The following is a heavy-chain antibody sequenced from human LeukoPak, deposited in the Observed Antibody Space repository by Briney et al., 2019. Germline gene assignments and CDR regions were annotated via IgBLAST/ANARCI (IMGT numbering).Heavy chain of an antibody. CDR3: AREPRDGYNSLDY. CDR2: IYTSGST. J-gene: IGHJ4*02. D-gene: IGHD5-24*01. CDR1: GGSISSTNYY. V-gene: IGHV4-61*02. Sequence: SQTLSLTWTVSGGSISSTNYYWSWIRQPAGKGLEWIGRIYTSGSTNYNPSLKSRVTISVDTSKNQFSLKLSSVTAADTAVYYCAREPRDGYNSLDYWGQGTLVTVSS.